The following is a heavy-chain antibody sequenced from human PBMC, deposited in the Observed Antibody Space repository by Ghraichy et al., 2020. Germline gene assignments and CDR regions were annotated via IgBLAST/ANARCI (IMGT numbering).Heavy chain of an antibody. Sequence: ASVKVSCKASGYTFTSYCISWVRQAPGQGLEWMGWISAYNGNTNYAQNLQGRVTMTTDTSTSTAYMELGSLRTDDTAVYYFARLYSYGYGHSYYFDYWGQGTLVTVSS. J-gene: IGHJ4*02. CDR1: GYTFTSYC. CDR2: ISAYNGNT. V-gene: IGHV1-18*01. CDR3: ARLYSYGYGHSYYFDY. D-gene: IGHD5-18*01.